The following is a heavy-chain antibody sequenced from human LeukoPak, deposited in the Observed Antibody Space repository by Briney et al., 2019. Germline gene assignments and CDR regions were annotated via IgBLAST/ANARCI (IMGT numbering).Heavy chain of an antibody. D-gene: IGHD3-9*01. CDR3: ARALRYSPDY. J-gene: IGHJ4*02. CDR2: IYYSGST. CDR1: GGSISSSSYY. V-gene: IGHV4-39*07. Sequence: SETLSLTCTVSGGSISSSSYYWGWIRQPPGKGLEWVGSIYYSGSTYYNPSLKSRVTMSVDTSKNQFSLKLSSVTAADTAVYYCARALRYSPDYWGQGTLVTVSS.